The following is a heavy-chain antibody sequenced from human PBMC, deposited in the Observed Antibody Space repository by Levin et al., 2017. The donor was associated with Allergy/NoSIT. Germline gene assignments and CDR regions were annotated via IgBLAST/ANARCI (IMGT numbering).Heavy chain of an antibody. V-gene: IGHV2-5*02. D-gene: IGHD3-3*01. Sequence: SGPTLVKPPQTLTLTCTFSGFSLSTSGVGVGWIRQPPGKALEWLALIYWDDDKRYSPSLKSRLTITKDTSKNQVVLTMTNMDPVDTATYYCARPADSYYDFWSGYRSDAFDIWGQGTMVTVSS. J-gene: IGHJ3*02. CDR3: ARPADSYYDFWSGYRSDAFDI. CDR1: GFSLSTSGVG. CDR2: IYWDDDK.